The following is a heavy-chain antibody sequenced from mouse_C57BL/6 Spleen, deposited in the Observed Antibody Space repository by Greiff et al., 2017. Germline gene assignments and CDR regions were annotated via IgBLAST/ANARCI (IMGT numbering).Heavy chain of an antibody. CDR3: AKGGLRRESAMDY. V-gene: IGHV1-81*01. CDR1: GYTFTSYG. Sequence: VMLVESGAELARPGASVKLSCKASGYTFTSYGISWVKQRTGQGLEWIGEIYPRSGNTYYNEKFKGKATLTADKSSSTAYMELRSLTSEDSAVDFWAKGGLRRESAMDYWGQGTSVTVSS. D-gene: IGHD2-2*01. J-gene: IGHJ4*01. CDR2: IYPRSGNT.